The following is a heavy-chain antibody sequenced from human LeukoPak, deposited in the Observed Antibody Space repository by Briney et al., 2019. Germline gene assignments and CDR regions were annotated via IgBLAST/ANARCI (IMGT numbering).Heavy chain of an antibody. D-gene: IGHD3-3*01. CDR3: ARSDFWSGYYTGGMDV. Sequence: GASVKVSCKASGYTFTSYDINWVRQATGQGLEWMGWMNPNSGNTGYAQKFQGRVTMTSNTSISTAYMELSSLRSEDTAVYYCARSDFWSGYYTGGMDVWGQGTTVTVSS. CDR2: MNPNSGNT. V-gene: IGHV1-8*01. CDR1: GYTFTSYD. J-gene: IGHJ6*02.